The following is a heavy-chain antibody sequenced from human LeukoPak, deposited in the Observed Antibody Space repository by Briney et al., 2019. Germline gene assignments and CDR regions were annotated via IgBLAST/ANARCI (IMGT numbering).Heavy chain of an antibody. V-gene: IGHV4-61*02. J-gene: IGHJ4*02. CDR3: ARDNDLLRYFDWPLDY. CDR1: GGSISSGGYY. D-gene: IGHD3-9*01. CDR2: IYTSGST. Sequence: SQTLSLTCTVSGGSISSGGYYWSWIRQPAGKGLEWIGRIYTSGSTNYNPSLKSRVTMSVDTSKNQFSLKLSSVTAADTAVYYCARDNDLLRYFDWPLDYWGQGTLVTVSS.